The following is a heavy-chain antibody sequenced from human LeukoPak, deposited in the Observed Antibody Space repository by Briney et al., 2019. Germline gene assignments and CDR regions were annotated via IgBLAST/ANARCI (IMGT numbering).Heavy chain of an antibody. V-gene: IGHV1-69*05. J-gene: IGHJ4*02. CDR2: IIPIFGTA. D-gene: IGHD3-3*01. CDR1: GGTFSSYA. Sequence: SVKVSCKASGGTFSSYAIRWVRQAPGQGLEWMGRIIPIFGTANYAQKFQGRVTITTDESTSTAYMELSSLRSEDTAVYYCARENQLTIFARRGSFDYWAQGTLVTVSS. CDR3: ARENQLTIFARRGSFDY.